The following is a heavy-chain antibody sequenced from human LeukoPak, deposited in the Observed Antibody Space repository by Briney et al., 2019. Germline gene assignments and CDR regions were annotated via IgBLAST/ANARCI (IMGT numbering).Heavy chain of an antibody. CDR3: AKAALPYCSGGTCYYFDY. Sequence: GGSLRLSCAASGFTFSNFGMHWVRQAPGKGLEWVAVTSYDGSNKYFADSVKGRFTISRDNSKNTLYLQMNSLRAEDTAVYYCAKAALPYCSGGTCYYFDYWGQGTLVTVSS. J-gene: IGHJ4*02. D-gene: IGHD2-15*01. CDR2: TSYDGSNK. V-gene: IGHV3-30*18. CDR1: GFTFSNFG.